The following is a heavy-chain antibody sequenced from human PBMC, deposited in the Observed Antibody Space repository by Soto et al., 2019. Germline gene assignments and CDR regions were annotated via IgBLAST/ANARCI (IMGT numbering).Heavy chain of an antibody. D-gene: IGHD2-2*01. V-gene: IGHV1-69*13. J-gene: IGHJ6*02. CDR3: SRAKGYCCSTSCPTLWYCYYFMDV. CDR2: IIPIFGTA. CDR1: GGAFSSYA. Sequence: GASVKVSCKASGGAFSSYAISWVGQAAGQGREGMGGIIPIFGTANYAQETKGRVTITADESTSTACMELSSLRSEDTAVYYCSRAKGYCCSTSCPTLWYCYYFMDVWGQGTTVTVSS.